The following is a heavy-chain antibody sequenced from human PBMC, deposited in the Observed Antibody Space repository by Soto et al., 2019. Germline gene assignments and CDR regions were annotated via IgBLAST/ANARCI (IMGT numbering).Heavy chain of an antibody. CDR2: IFYLGSS. Sequence: SETLSLTCTVSGDSIISSDFYWGWVRQPPGKGLEWIGSIFYLGSSYYNPSLKSRVTMSVDTSKNQFSLRLRSVTAADAALYFCARHSLALRKNNWLDPCGQGTQVTVYS. CDR1: GDSIISSDFY. CDR3: ARHSLALRKNNWLDP. J-gene: IGHJ5*02. V-gene: IGHV4-39*01. D-gene: IGHD3-3*02.